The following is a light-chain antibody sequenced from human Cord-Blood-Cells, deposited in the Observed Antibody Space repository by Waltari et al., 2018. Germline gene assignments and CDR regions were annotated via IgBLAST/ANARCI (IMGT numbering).Light chain of an antibody. Sequence: DIVITQSPDSPAVSLAKSVNLHSPLTQSVLYSSNNKNYVAWYQQKPGQPPKLLIYWASTRESGVPDRFSGSGSGTDFTLTISSLQAEDVAVYYCQQYYSTTWTFGQGTKVEIK. CDR1: QSVLYSSNNKNY. J-gene: IGKJ1*01. CDR2: WAS. CDR3: QQYYSTTWT. V-gene: IGKV4-1*01.